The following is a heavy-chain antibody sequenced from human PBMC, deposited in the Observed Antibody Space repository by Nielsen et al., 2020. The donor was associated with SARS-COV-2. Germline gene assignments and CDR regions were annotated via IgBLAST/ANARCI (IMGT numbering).Heavy chain of an antibody. J-gene: IGHJ5*02. Sequence: GGSLRLSCAASGFTFDDYGMSWIRQAPGKGLEWVSGINWNGGSTGYADSVKGRFTISRDNAKNSLYLQMNSLRAEDTALYHCAASPGYENWFDPWGQGTLVTVSS. CDR2: INWNGGST. D-gene: IGHD1-1*01. V-gene: IGHV3-20*01. CDR1: GFTFDDYG. CDR3: AASPGYENWFDP.